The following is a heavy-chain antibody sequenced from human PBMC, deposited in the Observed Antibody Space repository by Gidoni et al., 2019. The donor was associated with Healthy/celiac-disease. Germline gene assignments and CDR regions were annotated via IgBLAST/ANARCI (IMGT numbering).Heavy chain of an antibody. V-gene: IGHV3-33*01. Sequence: QVQLVESGGGVVQPGRSLRLSCAASGFTFSSYGMHWVRQAPGKGLEWVAVIWYDGSNKYYADSVKGRFTISRDNSKNTLYLQMNSLRAEDTAVYYCAREPLSGYDFWGFDYWGQGTLVTVSS. CDR3: AREPLSGYDFWGFDY. J-gene: IGHJ4*02. D-gene: IGHD5-12*01. CDR1: GFTFSSYG. CDR2: IWYDGSNK.